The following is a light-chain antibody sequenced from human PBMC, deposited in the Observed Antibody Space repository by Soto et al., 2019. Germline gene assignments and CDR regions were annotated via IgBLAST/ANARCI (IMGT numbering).Light chain of an antibody. V-gene: IGLV2-14*01. Sequence: QSALTQPASVSGSPGQSITISCTGTSSDVGGYNYVSWYQQRPGKAPKLMIYGVNNRPSGVSNRFSASKSGNTASLTISGLQAEDEADYYCSSYSSTTTLVFGGGTKLTVL. J-gene: IGLJ3*02. CDR3: SSYSSTTTLV. CDR2: GVN. CDR1: SSDVGGYNY.